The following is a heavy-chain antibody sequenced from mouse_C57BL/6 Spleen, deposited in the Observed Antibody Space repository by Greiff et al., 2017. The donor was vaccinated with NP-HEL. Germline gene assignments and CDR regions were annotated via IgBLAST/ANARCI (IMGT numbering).Heavy chain of an antibody. J-gene: IGHJ2*01. V-gene: IGHV1-82*01. CDR1: GYAFSSSW. D-gene: IGHD2-5*01. CDR2: IYPGDGDT. CDR3: AREDSKSFFDY. Sequence: QVQLKESGPELVKPGASVKISCKASGYAFSSSWMNWVKQRPGKGLEWIGRIYPGDGDTNYNGKFKGKATLTADKSSSTAYMQLSSLTSEDSAVYFCAREDSKSFFDYWGPGTTLTVSS.